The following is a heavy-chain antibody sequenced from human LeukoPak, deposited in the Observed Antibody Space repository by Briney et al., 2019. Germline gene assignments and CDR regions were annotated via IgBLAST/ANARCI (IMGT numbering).Heavy chain of an antibody. D-gene: IGHD5-18*01. Sequence: PGGSLRLSCAASGFTFSSYAMSWVRQAPGKGLEWVSAISGSGGSTYYADSVKGRFTISRDNSKNTLYLQMSSLRPEDTALYYCVKDKHRDGYTYGVYDSWGQGTLITVSS. CDR1: GFTFSSYA. CDR3: VKDKHRDGYTYGVYDS. V-gene: IGHV3-23*01. J-gene: IGHJ5*01. CDR2: ISGSGGST.